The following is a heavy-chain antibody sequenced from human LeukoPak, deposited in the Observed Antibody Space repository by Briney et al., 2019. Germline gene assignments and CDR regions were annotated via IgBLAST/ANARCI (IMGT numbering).Heavy chain of an antibody. Sequence: SETLSLTCTVSGGSISSYYWSWIRQPPGKGLEWIGYIYYSGSTNYNPSLKSRVTISVDTSKNQFSLKLSSVTAADTAVYYCARDTGDSSGSRWFDPWGQGTLVTVPS. D-gene: IGHD3-22*01. J-gene: IGHJ5*02. V-gene: IGHV4-59*01. CDR1: GGSISSYY. CDR2: IYYSGST. CDR3: ARDTGDSSGSRWFDP.